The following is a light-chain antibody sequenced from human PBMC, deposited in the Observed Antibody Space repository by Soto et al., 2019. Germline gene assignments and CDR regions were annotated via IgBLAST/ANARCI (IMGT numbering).Light chain of an antibody. CDR3: QQRRDWPLT. Sequence: EIVLTQSPATLSLSPGEIATLSCSASQSISQSISSNLAWYQQKSGQAPRLLIYDASNRATGIPARFSGRGSGTDFTLTISSLEPEDFAVYYCQQRRDWPLTFGGGTKVEMK. CDR2: DAS. V-gene: IGKV3-11*01. CDR1: QSISQSISSN. J-gene: IGKJ4*01.